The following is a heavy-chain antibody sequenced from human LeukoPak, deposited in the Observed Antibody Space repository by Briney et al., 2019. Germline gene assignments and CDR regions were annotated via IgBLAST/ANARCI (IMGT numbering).Heavy chain of an antibody. CDR2: INSDGSST. CDR1: GFTFSRTW. CDR3: ARDWHYAMDV. Sequence: GGSLRLSCAASGFTFSRTWMYWVRQAPGKELVWVSRINSDGSSTTYADSVKGRFTISRDNARNTAYLQMNSLRGEDTAVYFCARDWHYAMDVWGQGTTVTVSS. J-gene: IGHJ6*02. V-gene: IGHV3-74*01.